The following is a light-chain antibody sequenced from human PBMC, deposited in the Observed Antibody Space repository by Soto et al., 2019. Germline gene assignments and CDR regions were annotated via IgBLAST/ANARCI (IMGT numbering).Light chain of an antibody. J-gene: IGKJ1*01. Sequence: DIQMTQSPSTLSASVGDRVTITCRASQSISSWLAWYQQKPGKAPKLLIYDASSLESGVPSRFSGSGSGTEFTLTISCLQPDDFAAYYCQQYNSYSPWTFGQGTEVEIK. CDR2: DAS. CDR1: QSISSW. V-gene: IGKV1-5*01. CDR3: QQYNSYSPWT.